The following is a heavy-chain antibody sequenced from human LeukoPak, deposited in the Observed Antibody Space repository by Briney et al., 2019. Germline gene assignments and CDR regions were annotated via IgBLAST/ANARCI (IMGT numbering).Heavy chain of an antibody. Sequence: GGSLRLSCAASGFTFSSYAMSWVSQARGKGLERVSGISGSGGSTFYADSVKGRFTISRDNSKNTVSLQMNSLRAEDTAVYYCASSIAALMGGNDAFDVWGEGSMVTVSS. CDR3: ASSIAALMGGNDAFDV. CDR1: GFTFSSYA. D-gene: IGHD6-6*01. V-gene: IGHV3-23*01. CDR2: ISGSGGST. J-gene: IGHJ3*01.